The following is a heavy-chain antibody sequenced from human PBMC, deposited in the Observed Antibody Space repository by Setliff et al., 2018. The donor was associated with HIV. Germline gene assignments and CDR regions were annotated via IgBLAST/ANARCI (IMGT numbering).Heavy chain of an antibody. V-gene: IGHV4-39*07. CDR3: ARIYCGGDCYPPNDAFDI. D-gene: IGHD2-21*02. CDR1: GGSISSSSYY. CDR2: IHYSGST. Sequence: SETLSLTCTVSGGSISSSSYYWGWIRQPPGKGLEWIGSIHYSGSTYYNPSLKSRVTISVDTSKDQFSLKLSSVTAADTAVYYCARIYCGGDCYPPNDAFDIWGQGTMVTVSS. J-gene: IGHJ3*02.